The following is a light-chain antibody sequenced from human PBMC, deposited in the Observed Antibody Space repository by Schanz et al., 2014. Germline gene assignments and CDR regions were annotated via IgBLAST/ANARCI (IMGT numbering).Light chain of an antibody. V-gene: IGLV2-14*01. Sequence: QSALTQPPSASGSPGQSVTISCTGTSSDVGGYNYVSWYQQHPGKAPKLIIYDVTSRPSGVSSRFSGSKSGNTASLTISGLQAEDEADYYCCSYTTTSTYVFGAGTKLTVL. CDR1: SSDVGGYNY. CDR2: DVT. J-gene: IGLJ1*01. CDR3: CSYTTTSTYV.